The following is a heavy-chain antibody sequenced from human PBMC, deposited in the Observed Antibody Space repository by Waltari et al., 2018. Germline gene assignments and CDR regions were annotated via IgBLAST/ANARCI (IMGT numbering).Heavy chain of an antibody. CDR3: ARGGSYRYWYFDL. D-gene: IGHD1-26*01. V-gene: IGHV1-2*06. Sequence: QVQLVQSGAEVKKPGASVKVSCKASGYTFTGYYMHWVRQAPGQGLAWMGRINPNRGGTNYAQKCQGRVTMTRDTSISTAYMELSRLRSDDTAVYYCARGGSYRYWYFDLWGRGTLVTVSS. J-gene: IGHJ2*01. CDR1: GYTFTGYY. CDR2: INPNRGGT.